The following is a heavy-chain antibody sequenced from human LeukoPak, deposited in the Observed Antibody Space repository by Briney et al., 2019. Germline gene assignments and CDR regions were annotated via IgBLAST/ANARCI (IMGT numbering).Heavy chain of an antibody. D-gene: IGHD2-21*02. Sequence: PSDTLSLTCTVSGGSISSYYWTWIRQPPGKGLEWIGDLHYSGSSRSHPSLNSRVTMSVDTSKSQFSLKLTSVTAADTAVYYCARGRRTAVVTDFDYWGQGTLVTVSS. J-gene: IGHJ4*02. CDR2: LHYSGSS. CDR1: GGSISSYY. V-gene: IGHV4-59*07. CDR3: ARGRRTAVVTDFDY.